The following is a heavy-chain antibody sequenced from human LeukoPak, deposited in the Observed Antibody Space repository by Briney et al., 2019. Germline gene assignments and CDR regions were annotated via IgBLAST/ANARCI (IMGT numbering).Heavy chain of an antibody. CDR3: ARQGDYYGSGSYYPSRATHFFSSYYYYDDMDD. Sequence: GESLKISCKGSGYSFTSYWIGWVRQMPGKGLEWMGIIYPCDSDTRYSPSFQGQVTITADKSISTAYLQWSSLKASDTAMYYCARQGDYYGSGSYYPSRATHFFSSYYYYDDMDDWGKGTTVTVSS. CDR2: IYPCDSDT. CDR1: GYSFTSYW. V-gene: IGHV5-51*01. D-gene: IGHD3-10*01. J-gene: IGHJ6*03.